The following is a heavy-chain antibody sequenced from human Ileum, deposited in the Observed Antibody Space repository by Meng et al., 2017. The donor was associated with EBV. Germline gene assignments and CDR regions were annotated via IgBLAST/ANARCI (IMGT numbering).Heavy chain of an antibody. Sequence: QQWGAGLFKPSETLSLTCTVSGDSISSDIWWSWVRQPPGKGLEWIGEVYHRGDTNYNPSLKSRVDISVDKSKNQFYLSLFSVTAADTAVYYCGRDQGRELINHWGQGTLVTVSS. CDR2: VYHRGDT. CDR3: GRDQGRELINH. J-gene: IGHJ4*02. D-gene: IGHD1-7*01. CDR1: GDSISSDIW. V-gene: IGHV4-4*02.